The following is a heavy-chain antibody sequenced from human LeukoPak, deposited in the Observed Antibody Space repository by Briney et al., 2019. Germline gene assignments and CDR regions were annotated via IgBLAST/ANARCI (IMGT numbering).Heavy chain of an antibody. CDR2: ISAYNGNT. V-gene: IGHV1-18*01. Sequence: GASVKVSCKASGYTFTSYGISWVRQAPGQGLEWMGWISAYNGNTNYAQKLQGRVTMTTDTSTSTAYMELRSLRSDDTAVYYCAREEVAARRSYYYGMDVWGQGTTVTVSS. D-gene: IGHD6-6*01. CDR1: GYTFTSYG. J-gene: IGHJ6*02. CDR3: AREEVAARRSYYYGMDV.